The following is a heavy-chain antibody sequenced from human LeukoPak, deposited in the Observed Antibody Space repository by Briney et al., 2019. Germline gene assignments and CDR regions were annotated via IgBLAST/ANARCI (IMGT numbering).Heavy chain of an antibody. V-gene: IGHV4-59*01. CDR2: IYYSGST. CDR3: ARETVGYYYGSGTFDY. D-gene: IGHD3-10*01. CDR1: GVSISSYY. J-gene: IGHJ4*02. Sequence: SETLSLTCTVSGVSISSYYWSWIRQPPGKGLEWIGYIYYSGSTNYNPSLKSRVTISVDTSKNQFSLKLSSVTAADTAVYYCARETVGYYYGSGTFDYWGQGTLVTVSS.